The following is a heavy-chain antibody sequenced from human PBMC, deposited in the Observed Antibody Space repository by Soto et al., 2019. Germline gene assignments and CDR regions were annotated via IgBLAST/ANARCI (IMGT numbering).Heavy chain of an antibody. V-gene: IGHV3-21*01. CDR1: GFTFSSYS. J-gene: IGHJ4*02. CDR2: ISGSNSYI. CDR3: ERVVYGGNSGESNY. D-gene: IGHD2-21*02. Sequence: EVQLVESGGGLVKPGGSLRLSCAASGFTFSSYSMNWVRQAPGKGLEWVSCISGSNSYISYADSVKGRFTISRDNAKNSLYLQMNSLRAEDTAVYYCERVVYGGNSGESNYWGQGTLVTVSS.